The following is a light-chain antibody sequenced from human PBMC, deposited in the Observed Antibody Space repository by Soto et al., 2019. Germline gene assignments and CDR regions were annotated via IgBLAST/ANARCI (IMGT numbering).Light chain of an antibody. V-gene: IGLV2-8*01. Sequence: QSALTQPPSASGSPGQSVTISCTGTSSDVGGYNYVSWYQQHPGKAPKLMIYEVSKRPSGVPDRFSGSKSGNTAALTVSGLQAEDEADYYLSAYAGSNNYVGFGGGTKLTV. CDR2: EVS. CDR3: SAYAGSNNYVG. J-gene: IGLJ2*01. CDR1: SSDVGGYNY.